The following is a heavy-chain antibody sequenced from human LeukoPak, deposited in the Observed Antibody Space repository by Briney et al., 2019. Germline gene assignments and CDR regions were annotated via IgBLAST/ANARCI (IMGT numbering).Heavy chain of an antibody. Sequence: PGGSLRLSCAASGFTFSSYSMNWVRQAPGKGLEWVSSISSSSSYIYYADSVKGRFTISRDNSKNTLYLQMNNLRAEDTAVYYCAKGPTSVAAYYFDNWGQGNPVTVSS. CDR1: GFTFSSYS. J-gene: IGHJ4*02. D-gene: IGHD6-19*01. CDR2: ISSSSSYI. V-gene: IGHV3-21*04. CDR3: AKGPTSVAAYYFDN.